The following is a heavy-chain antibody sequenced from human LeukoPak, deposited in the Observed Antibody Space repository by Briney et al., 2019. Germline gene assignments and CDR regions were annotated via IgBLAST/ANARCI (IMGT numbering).Heavy chain of an antibody. CDR2: INPSGGST. CDR1: GYTFTSYY. CDR3: ASNTGIAAAGYFDY. V-gene: IGHV1-46*01. Sequence: ASVQVSCKASGYTFTSYYMHWVRPAPGQGLEWMGIINPSGGSTSYAQKFQGRVTMTRDTSTSTVYMELSSLRSEDTAVYYCASNTGIAAAGYFDYWGQGTLVTVSS. D-gene: IGHD6-13*01. J-gene: IGHJ4*02.